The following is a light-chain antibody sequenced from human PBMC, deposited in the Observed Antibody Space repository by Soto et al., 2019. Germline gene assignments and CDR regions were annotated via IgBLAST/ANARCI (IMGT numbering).Light chain of an antibody. CDR3: QQYDSYSRT. J-gene: IGKJ1*01. CDR1: QTIGTW. V-gene: IGKV1-5*01. Sequence: DIKRTQSPSTLSASVGDRVTITCRASQTIGTWLAWYQQKPGKAPKLLIYDASSLQGGVPSRFSGSGSGTEFTLTISSLQPDDFATYYCQQYDSYSRTFGQGTKVDIK. CDR2: DAS.